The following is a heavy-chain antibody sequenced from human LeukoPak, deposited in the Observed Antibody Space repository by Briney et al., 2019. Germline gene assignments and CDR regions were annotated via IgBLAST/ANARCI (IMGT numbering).Heavy chain of an antibody. V-gene: IGHV3-64D*06. D-gene: IGHD3-10*01. J-gene: IGHJ4*02. Sequence: GGSLRLSCSASGFTISIYAMHWVRQTPGKGLEYVSAISSNGDITNYADSVKGRFTISRDNSKNTLFLQMSSLRTEDTAVYYCVKRATSGSGVTYDYWGQGTLVTVSS. CDR2: ISSNGDIT. CDR3: VKRATSGSGVTYDY. CDR1: GFTISIYA.